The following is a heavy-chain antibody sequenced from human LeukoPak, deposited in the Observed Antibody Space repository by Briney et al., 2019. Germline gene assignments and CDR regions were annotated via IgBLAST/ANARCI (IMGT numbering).Heavy chain of an antibody. CDR2: IYTSGTT. Sequence: SETLSLTCTVSGGSISDYYWSWIRQSPEKGLEWIGYIYTSGTTNYNPSLKSRVTMSVDTSKNQISLKLSSVTASDTAVYYCARLRSAYHMSLFDDWGRGTLVTVSS. D-gene: IGHD3-22*01. CDR1: GGSISDYY. CDR3: ARLRSAYHMSLFDD. V-gene: IGHV4-4*09. J-gene: IGHJ4*02.